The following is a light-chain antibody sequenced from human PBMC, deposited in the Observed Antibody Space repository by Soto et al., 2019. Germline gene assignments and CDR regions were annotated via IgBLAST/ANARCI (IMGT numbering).Light chain of an antibody. V-gene: IGLV2-8*01. CDR2: EVS. Sequence: QSALTQPPSASGSPGQSVTISCTGTSSDVGAYKFVSWYQKYPDKAPKLMIYEVSKRPSGVPDRFSGSKSGNTASLTVSGLQAEDEADYYCSSYAGSNTVVFGGGTKLTVL. J-gene: IGLJ2*01. CDR1: SSDVGAYKF. CDR3: SSYAGSNTVV.